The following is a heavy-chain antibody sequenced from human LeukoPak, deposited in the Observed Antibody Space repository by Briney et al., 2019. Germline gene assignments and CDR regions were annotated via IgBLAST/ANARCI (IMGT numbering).Heavy chain of an antibody. V-gene: IGHV3-30*14. Sequence: GRSLRLSCAASGFTFSSYAMYCVRQAPGKGLEWVAVLSSDGSKKYYADSVQGRFTISRDSSKNTLYLQMNSLRAGDTAVYYCARERLRGVAPDYWGQGTLVTVSS. J-gene: IGHJ4*02. CDR1: GFTFSSYA. CDR2: LSSDGSKK. D-gene: IGHD3-10*01. CDR3: ARERLRGVAPDY.